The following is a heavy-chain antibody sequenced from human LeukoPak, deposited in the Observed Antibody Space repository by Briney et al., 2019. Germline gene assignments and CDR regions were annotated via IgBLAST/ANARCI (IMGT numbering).Heavy chain of an antibody. J-gene: IGHJ4*02. Sequence: GGSLRLSCAASGFTFSSYGMNWVRQAPGKGLEWVSYISSSSSTIYYADSVKGRFTISRDNAKNSLYLQMNSLRAEDTAVYYCARDALTYYYDSSGYLPYYFDYWGQGTLVTVSS. D-gene: IGHD3-22*01. CDR3: ARDALTYYYDSSGYLPYYFDY. V-gene: IGHV3-48*04. CDR1: GFTFSSYG. CDR2: ISSSSSTI.